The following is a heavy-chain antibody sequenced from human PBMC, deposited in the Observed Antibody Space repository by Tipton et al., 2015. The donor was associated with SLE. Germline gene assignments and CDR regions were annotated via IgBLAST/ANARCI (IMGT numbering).Heavy chain of an antibody. D-gene: IGHD6-13*01. CDR2: IYYSGST. CDR3: ARGLPPQQLGPSFDY. V-gene: IGHV4-59*11. CDR1: GGSISSHY. J-gene: IGHJ4*02. Sequence: GLVKPSETLSLTCTVSGGSISSHYWSWIRQPPGKGLEWIGYIYYSGSTNYNPSLKSRVTISVDTSKNQFSLKLSSVTAADTAVYYCARGLPPQQLGPSFDYWGQGTLVTVSS.